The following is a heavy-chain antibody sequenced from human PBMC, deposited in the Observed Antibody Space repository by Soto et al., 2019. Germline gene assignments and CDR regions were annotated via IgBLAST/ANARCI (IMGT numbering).Heavy chain of an antibody. CDR3: VRDRRYAFDI. V-gene: IGHV3-48*02. D-gene: IGHD3-3*01. J-gene: IGHJ3*02. CDR2: IRLSGSAT. Sequence: GGSLRLSCAASGFTFSTYAMNWVRQAPGKGLEWLSYIRLSGSATYNTGSVKGRFTISRDNAKNSLYLQMNSLTDEDTAVYYCVRDRRYAFDIWGQGAMVTVSS. CDR1: GFTFSTYA.